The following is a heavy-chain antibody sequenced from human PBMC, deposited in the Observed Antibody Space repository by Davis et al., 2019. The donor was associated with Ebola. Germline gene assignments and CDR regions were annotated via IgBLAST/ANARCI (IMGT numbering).Heavy chain of an antibody. CDR2: TYHSGST. J-gene: IGHJ4*02. V-gene: IGHV4-38-2*02. CDR3: ARARGNPFTIFGVADDLRGRLREYYFDY. Sequence: MPGGSLRLSCTVSGDSSSSAYYWGWIRPPPGKWLELIGSTYHSGSTYSNPSLTIRLPISVDTSKNQFSLKLSSVTAADTAVYYCARARGNPFTIFGVADDLRGRLREYYFDYWGQGTLVTVSS. D-gene: IGHD3-3*01. CDR1: GDSSSSAYY.